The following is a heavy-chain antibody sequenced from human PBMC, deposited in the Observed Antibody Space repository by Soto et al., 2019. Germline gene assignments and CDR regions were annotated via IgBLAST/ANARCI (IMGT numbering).Heavy chain of an antibody. J-gene: IGHJ6*02. CDR2: ISAYNGNT. CDR3: ARGEGPRFYQLPLYYYYGMDV. CDR1: GYTFTSYG. V-gene: IGHV1-18*01. D-gene: IGHD2-2*01. Sequence: ASVKVSCKASGYTFTSYGISWVRQAPGQGLEWMGWISAYNGNTNYAQKLQGRVTMTTDTFTSTAYMELRSLRSDDTAVYYCARGEGPRFYQLPLYYYYGMDVWGQGTTVTVSS.